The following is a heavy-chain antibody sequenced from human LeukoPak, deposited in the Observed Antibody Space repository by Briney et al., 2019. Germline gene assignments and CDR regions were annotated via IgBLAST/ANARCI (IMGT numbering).Heavy chain of an antibody. Sequence: GGSLRLSCAASGFTFSNYWMHWVRQAPGKGLVWVSRINSDGSSTNYADSVKGRFTISRDNAKNTLYLQMTSLRAEDTAVYYCTRGLSGYSSSLGYWGQGTLVTVSS. CDR3: TRGLSGYSSSLGY. CDR2: INSDGSST. V-gene: IGHV3-74*01. J-gene: IGHJ4*02. CDR1: GFTFSNYW. D-gene: IGHD6-6*01.